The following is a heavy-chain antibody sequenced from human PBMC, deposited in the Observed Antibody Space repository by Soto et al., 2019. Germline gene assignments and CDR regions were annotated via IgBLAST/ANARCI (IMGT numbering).Heavy chain of an antibody. V-gene: IGHV1-2*02. J-gene: IGHJ4*02. CDR3: ARRPYGDYLFDY. CDR1: GYTFFGYY. CDR2: INPNTGAS. Sequence: ASVKVSCKASGYTFFGYYIHWVRQAPGQGLEWMGWINPNTGASIYAQRFQGRVTMTSDTSISTAYMELTRLRSDDTAVFFCARRPYGDYLFDYWGQGTLVTVPS. D-gene: IGHD4-17*01.